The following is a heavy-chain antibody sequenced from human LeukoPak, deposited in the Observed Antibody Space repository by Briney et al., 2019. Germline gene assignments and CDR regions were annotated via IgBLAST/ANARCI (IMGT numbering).Heavy chain of an antibody. V-gene: IGHV4-34*01. CDR2: INHSGGT. CDR1: GGSFSGYY. CDR3: ARGSLRYYYGSGTNFDY. D-gene: IGHD3-10*01. J-gene: IGHJ4*02. Sequence: SGTLSLTCAVYGGSFSGYYWSWIRQPPGKGLEWIGEINHSGGTNYNPSLKSRVTISVDTSKNQFSLKLSSVTAADTAVYYCARGSLRYYYGSGTNFDYWGQGTLVTVSS.